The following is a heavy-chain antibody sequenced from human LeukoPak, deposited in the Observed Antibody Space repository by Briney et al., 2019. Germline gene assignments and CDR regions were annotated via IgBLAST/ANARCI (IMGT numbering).Heavy chain of an antibody. J-gene: IGHJ4*02. CDR2: IIAKSGDT. CDR1: GYTFTDYY. Sequence: ASVKVSCKASGYTFTDYYMHWVRQAPGQGLELMGWIIAKSGDTKYAQKFQARVTMTRDTSITTTYREESRLRSDDTPVYYCARQNTGQLDYWGQGTLVTVSS. V-gene: IGHV1-2*02. D-gene: IGHD2-8*02. CDR3: ARQNTGQLDY.